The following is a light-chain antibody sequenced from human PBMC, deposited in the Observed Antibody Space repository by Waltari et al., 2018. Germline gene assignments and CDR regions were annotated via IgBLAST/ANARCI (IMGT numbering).Light chain of an antibody. Sequence: DIRMTQSPSSVSASVGDRFTITCRASQDIRTWLAWYQQKPGKAPRLLIYHASGLQSGVPSRFSGSGSGTDFTLTISSLQPEDFATYSCQQSGTFPPTFGPGTKGEI. J-gene: IGKJ1*01. CDR3: QQSGTFPPT. CDR2: HAS. V-gene: IGKV1-12*01. CDR1: QDIRTW.